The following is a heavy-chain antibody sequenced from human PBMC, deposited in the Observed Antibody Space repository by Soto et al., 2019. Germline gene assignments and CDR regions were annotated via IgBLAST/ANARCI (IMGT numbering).Heavy chain of an antibody. CDR1: GFTFSSYG. D-gene: IGHD7-27*01. CDR3: ARQLGMGAFDI. V-gene: IGHV3-30*03. Sequence: GGSLRLSCAASGFTFSSYGMHWVRQAPGKGLEWVAVISYDGTNTYYADSVKGRFTISRDKSRNTLYLQMNSLRAEDTAVYYCARQLGMGAFDIWGQGTMVTVSS. J-gene: IGHJ3*02. CDR2: ISYDGTNT.